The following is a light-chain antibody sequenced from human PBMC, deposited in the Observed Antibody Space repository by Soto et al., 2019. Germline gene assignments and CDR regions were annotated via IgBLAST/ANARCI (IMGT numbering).Light chain of an antibody. V-gene: IGKV3-20*01. Sequence: EIVLTQSPGTLSLSPGERATLSCRASQSVSSSYFSWYQQKPGQTPMLLIYDTASRATVIPRTFSGSGAGTKVTLTISRLEPEDFAVYYYQQYGGSLFTFGGGTKVEVK. CDR1: QSVSSSY. J-gene: IGKJ4*01. CDR3: QQYGGSLFT. CDR2: DTA.